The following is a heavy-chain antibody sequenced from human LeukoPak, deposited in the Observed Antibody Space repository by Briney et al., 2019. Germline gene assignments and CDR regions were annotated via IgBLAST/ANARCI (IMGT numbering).Heavy chain of an antibody. Sequence: GGSLRLSCAASGFTFSTYWMTWVRQAPGKGPEWVANIKEDGSATYYVDSVKGRFTISRDNAKKSLYLQTNSLRAEDTAVYYCARDSPGYLAYDSWGQGTLVTVSS. CDR3: ARDSPGYLAYDS. V-gene: IGHV3-7*04. CDR1: GFTFSTYW. D-gene: IGHD1-1*01. CDR2: IKEDGSAT. J-gene: IGHJ4*02.